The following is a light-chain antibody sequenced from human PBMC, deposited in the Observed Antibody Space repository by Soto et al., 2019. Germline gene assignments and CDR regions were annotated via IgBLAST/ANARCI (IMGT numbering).Light chain of an antibody. V-gene: IGKV1-39*01. CDR1: QRIGPY. CDR2: AAT. J-gene: IGKJ5*01. CDR3: QQYAVSPVT. Sequence: DIQMTQSPSSLSASVGDSVTITCRASQRIGPYVNWYQQKPGKPPKLLISAATNLADGVPSRFGGSGSGTDFTLTISRLGPEDFAVFYCQQYAVSPVTFGQGTRLEIK.